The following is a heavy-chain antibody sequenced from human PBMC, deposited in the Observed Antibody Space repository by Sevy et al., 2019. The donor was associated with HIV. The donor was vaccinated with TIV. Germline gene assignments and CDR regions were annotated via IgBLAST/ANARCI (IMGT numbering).Heavy chain of an antibody. CDR2: ISYDGSNK. CDR1: GFTFSSYG. Sequence: GGSLRLSCAASGFTFSSYGMHWVRQAPGKGLEWVAVISYDGSNKYYADSVKDRFTISRDNSKNTLYLQMNSLRAEDTAVYYCNGGGYPLIDHDAFDIWGQGTMVTVSS. V-gene: IGHV3-30*03. J-gene: IGHJ3*02. CDR3: NGGGYPLIDHDAFDI. D-gene: IGHD2-15*01.